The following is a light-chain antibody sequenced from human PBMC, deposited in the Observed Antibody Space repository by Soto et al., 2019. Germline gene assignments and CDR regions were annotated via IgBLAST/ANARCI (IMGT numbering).Light chain of an antibody. CDR2: DAS. V-gene: IGKV1-33*01. CDR3: QQYNSYPWT. J-gene: IGKJ1*01. CDR1: QDISNY. Sequence: DIQMTQSPSSLSASVGDRVTITCQANQDISNYLNWYQQKPGKAPKLLIYDASNLETGVPSRFSGSGSGTEFTLTISSLQPDDFATYYCQQYNSYPWTFGQGTKVDIK.